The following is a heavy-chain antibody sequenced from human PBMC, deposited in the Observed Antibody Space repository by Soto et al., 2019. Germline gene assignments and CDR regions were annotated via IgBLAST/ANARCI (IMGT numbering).Heavy chain of an antibody. Sequence: QVHLQESGPGLVKPSGTLSLTCAVSGDSISSSHWWTWVRQSPGKGLEYIGEISHSGTDNSNPSLKSRGTLSVDKSKNHFSLTLTSVTAADTAVYYCARVVLSITRGAFDAWGQGTPVTVSP. D-gene: IGHD1-20*01. CDR3: ARVVLSITRGAFDA. CDR2: ISHSGTD. CDR1: GDSISSSHW. V-gene: IGHV4-4*02. J-gene: IGHJ3*01.